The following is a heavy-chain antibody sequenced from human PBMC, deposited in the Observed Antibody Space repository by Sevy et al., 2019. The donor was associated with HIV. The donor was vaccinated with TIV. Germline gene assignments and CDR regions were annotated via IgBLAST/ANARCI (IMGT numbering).Heavy chain of an antibody. CDR3: ARAWPYSSSSGGFDY. J-gene: IGHJ4*02. V-gene: IGHV4-59*01. CDR2: IYYSGST. CDR1: GDSISGYY. D-gene: IGHD6-6*01. Sequence: SETLSLTCTVSGDSISGYYWSWIRQPPGKGLEWLGYIYYSGSTNYNPSLKSRVTISVDTSSNQYSLKLSSVTAADTAVYYCARAWPYSSSSGGFDYWGQGTLVTVSS.